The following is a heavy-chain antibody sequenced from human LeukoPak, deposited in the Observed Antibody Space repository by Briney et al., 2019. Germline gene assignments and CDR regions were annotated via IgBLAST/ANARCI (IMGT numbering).Heavy chain of an antibody. CDR3: AREDGFGDFDY. CDR2: IYSGGST. CDR1: GITFTNAW. V-gene: IGHV3-53*01. D-gene: IGHD3-10*01. Sequence: GGSLRLSCATSGITFTNAWMTWVRQAPGKGLEWVSVIYSGGSTYYADSVKGRFTISRDNSKNTLYLQMNSLRAEDTAVYYCAREDGFGDFDYWGQGTLVTVSS. J-gene: IGHJ4*02.